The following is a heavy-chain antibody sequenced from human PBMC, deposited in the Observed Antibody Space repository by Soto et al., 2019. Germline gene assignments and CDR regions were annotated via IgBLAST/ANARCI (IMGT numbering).Heavy chain of an antibody. CDR1: GASITSYY. Sequence: SETLSLTCTVSGASITSYYWSWIRQPPGKGLEWIGYIYYSGTTDYNPSLKSRVSISVDTSRTQFSLWLTSVTAADTAIYYCARYFVTGYFDLWGRGTLVTVSS. J-gene: IGHJ2*01. V-gene: IGHV4-59*12. CDR2: IYYSGTT. D-gene: IGHD3-16*02. CDR3: ARYFVTGYFDL.